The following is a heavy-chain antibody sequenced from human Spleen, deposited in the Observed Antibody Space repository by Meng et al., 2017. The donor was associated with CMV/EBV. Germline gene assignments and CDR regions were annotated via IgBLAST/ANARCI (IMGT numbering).Heavy chain of an antibody. D-gene: IGHD1-26*01. CDR3: AKVPVGASGSGY. V-gene: IGHV3-30*02. Sequence: GESLKISCAASGFTFSSYGMHWVRQAPGKGLEWVAFIRYDGSNKYYADSVKGRFTISRDNSKNTLYLQMNSLRAEDMAVYYCAKVPVGASGSGYWGQGTLVTVSS. CDR2: IRYDGSNK. J-gene: IGHJ4*02. CDR1: GFTFSSYG.